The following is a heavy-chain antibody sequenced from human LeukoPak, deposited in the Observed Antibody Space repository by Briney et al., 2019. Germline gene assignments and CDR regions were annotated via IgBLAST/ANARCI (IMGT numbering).Heavy chain of an antibody. CDR3: AKGGTMVRGVIYYYYYMDV. V-gene: IGHV3-30*02. Sequence: GGSLRLSCAASGFTFSSSDMHWVRQAPGKGLEWVAFIRYDGNNKYYADSVKGRFTISRDNSKNTLYLQMNSLRAEDTAVYYCAKGGTMVRGVIYYYYYMDVWGKGTTVTISS. J-gene: IGHJ6*03. D-gene: IGHD3-10*01. CDR1: GFTFSSSD. CDR2: IRYDGNNK.